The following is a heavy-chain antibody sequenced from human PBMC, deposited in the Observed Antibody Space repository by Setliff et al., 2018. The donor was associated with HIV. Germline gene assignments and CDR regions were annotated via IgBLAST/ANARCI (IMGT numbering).Heavy chain of an antibody. CDR3: ARAKGYCNDDGCFSNFDY. J-gene: IGHJ4*02. D-gene: IGHD2-15*01. CDR2: IYYSGST. CDR1: GGSISSYY. Sequence: SETLSLTCTVSGGSISSYYWSWIRQPPGKGLEWIGYIYYSGSTNYNPSLKSRVTISADTSKNQFSLKLSSVTAADTAMYYCARAKGYCNDDGCFSNFDYWGQGTLVTVSS. V-gene: IGHV4-59*01.